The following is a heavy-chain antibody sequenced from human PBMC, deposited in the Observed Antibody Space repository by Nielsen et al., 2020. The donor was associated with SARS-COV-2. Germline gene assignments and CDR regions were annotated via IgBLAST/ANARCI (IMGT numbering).Heavy chain of an antibody. CDR2: IKQDGSEK. CDR3: ARLGSSSWYFDY. J-gene: IGHJ4*02. D-gene: IGHD6-13*01. CDR1: GFTFSSYW. Sequence: GESLKISCAASGFTFSSYWMSWVHQAPGKGLEWVANIKQDGSEKYYVDSVKGRFTISRDNAKNSLYLQMNSLRAEDTAVYYCARLGSSSWYFDYWGQGTLVTVSS. V-gene: IGHV3-7*03.